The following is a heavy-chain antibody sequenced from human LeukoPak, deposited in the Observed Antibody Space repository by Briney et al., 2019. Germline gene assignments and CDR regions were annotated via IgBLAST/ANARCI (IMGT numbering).Heavy chain of an antibody. V-gene: IGHV3-7*01. D-gene: IGHD1-14*01. J-gene: IGHJ4*02. CDR1: GFTFGNYW. CDR3: ARMGNPPYLLFDY. Sequence: PGGSLRLSCTTSGFTFGNYWMTWVRQAPGKGLEWVANIDQDGSEKYYVDSVKGRFTISRDNAKGSLYLQMNSLRAEDTAVYYCARMGNPPYLLFDYWGQGTLVTVSS. CDR2: IDQDGSEK.